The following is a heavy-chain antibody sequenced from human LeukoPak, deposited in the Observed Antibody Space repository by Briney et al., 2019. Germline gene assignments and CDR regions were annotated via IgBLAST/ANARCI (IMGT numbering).Heavy chain of an antibody. CDR1: GGSISGYY. CDR3: AREQSSGWYRPFDC. Sequence: NSSETLSLTCNVSGGSISGYYWSWIWQPAGKGLEWIGRISTSETTNYNPSLKSRVTLSVDSSRSQFSLKLTSVTAADTALYYCAREQSSGWYRPFDCWGQGTLVTVSS. CDR2: ISTSETT. D-gene: IGHD6-19*01. V-gene: IGHV4-4*07. J-gene: IGHJ4*02.